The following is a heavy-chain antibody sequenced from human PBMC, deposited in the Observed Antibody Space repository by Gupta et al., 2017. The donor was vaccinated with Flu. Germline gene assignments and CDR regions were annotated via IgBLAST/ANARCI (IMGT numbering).Heavy chain of an antibody. Sequence: EVQLVESGGGLVKPGGSLRLSCAVAGFTFNINILSWVRQAPGKGLEWVSSISSTSGSSDIYYADSVKGRFTISTDNAKTSLYLQMNSLRVDDTAVYYCARDGSPGGIYALEHWGQGTLVTVSS. CDR1: GFTFNINI. V-gene: IGHV3-21*01. D-gene: IGHD3-16*01. CDR2: ISSTSGSSDI. J-gene: IGHJ4*02. CDR3: ARDGSPGGIYALEH.